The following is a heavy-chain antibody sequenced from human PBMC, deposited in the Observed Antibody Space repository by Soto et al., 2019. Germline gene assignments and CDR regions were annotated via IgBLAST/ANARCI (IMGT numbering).Heavy chain of an antibody. CDR2: IIPTFGTA. CDR3: ARYPYEWGALDM. J-gene: IGHJ3*02. D-gene: IGHD1-26*01. Sequence: SVQVSCKSSGGTFSSYAISWVRQAPGQGLEWMGGIIPTFGTANYAQKFQGRVTITADKSTSTAYMELSSLRSEDTAVYYCARYPYEWGALDMWFQGTMVSVSS. CDR1: GGTFSSYA. V-gene: IGHV1-69*06.